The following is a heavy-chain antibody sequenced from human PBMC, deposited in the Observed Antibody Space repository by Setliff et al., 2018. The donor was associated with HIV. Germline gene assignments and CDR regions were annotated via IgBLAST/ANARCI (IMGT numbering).Heavy chain of an antibody. CDR2: IYYSGST. J-gene: IGHJ6*02. CDR3: AREDYYYYGMDV. Sequence: WVRQMPGKGLEWIGYIYYSGSTYYNPSLKSRVTISVDTCKNQFSLKLSSVTAADTAVYYCAREDYYYYGMDVWGQGTTVTVSS. V-gene: IGHV4-30-4*08.